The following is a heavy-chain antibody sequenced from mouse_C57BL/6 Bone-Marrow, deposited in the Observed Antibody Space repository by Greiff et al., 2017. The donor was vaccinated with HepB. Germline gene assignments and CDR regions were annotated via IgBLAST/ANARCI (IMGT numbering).Heavy chain of an antibody. J-gene: IGHJ2*01. Sequence: VQLQQSVAELVRPGASVKLSCTASGFNFKNTYMHWVKQRPEQGLEWIGRIDPANGNTKYAPKFQGKATITADTSSNTAYLQLSSLTSEDTAIYYCALNWVFDYWGQGTTLTVSS. D-gene: IGHD4-1*01. CDR3: ALNWVFDY. CDR1: GFNFKNTY. V-gene: IGHV14-3*01. CDR2: IDPANGNT.